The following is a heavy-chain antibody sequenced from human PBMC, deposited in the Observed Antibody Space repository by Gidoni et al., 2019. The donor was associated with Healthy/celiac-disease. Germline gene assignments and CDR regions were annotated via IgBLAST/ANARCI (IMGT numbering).Heavy chain of an antibody. D-gene: IGHD3-16*01. Sequence: STYYNPSLKSRVTISVDTSKNQFSLKLSSVTAADTAVYYCARSLYGFDPWGQGTLVTVSS. CDR2: ST. CDR3: ARSLYGFDP. J-gene: IGHJ5*02. V-gene: IGHV4-30-2*05.